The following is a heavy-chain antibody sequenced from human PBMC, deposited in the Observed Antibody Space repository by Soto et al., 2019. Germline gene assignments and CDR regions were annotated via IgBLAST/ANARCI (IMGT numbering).Heavy chain of an antibody. CDR1: GGTFSSYA. J-gene: IGHJ6*02. D-gene: IGHD3-22*01. CDR3: ARSSDYYDSSGSLPYYYYYGMDV. Sequence: QVQLVQSGAEVKKPGSSVKVSCKASGGTFSSYAISWVRQAPGQGLEWMGGIIPIFGTANYAQKFQGRVTITADESTSTAYMELSSLRSEATAVYYCARSSDYYDSSGSLPYYYYYGMDVWGQGTTVTVSS. V-gene: IGHV1-69*01. CDR2: IIPIFGTA.